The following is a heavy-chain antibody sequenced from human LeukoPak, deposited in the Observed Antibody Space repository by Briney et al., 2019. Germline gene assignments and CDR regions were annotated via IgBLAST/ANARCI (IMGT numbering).Heavy chain of an antibody. D-gene: IGHD3-22*01. Sequence: SQTLSLTCAVYGGSFSGYYWSWIRQPPGKGLEWVGEINHSGSTNYNPSLKSRVTISVKTSKNQFSLKLSSVTAADTAVYYCARVTGYMIEDYFDYWGQGTLVTVSS. CDR1: GGSFSGYY. CDR2: INHSGST. J-gene: IGHJ4*02. CDR3: ARVTGYMIEDYFDY. V-gene: IGHV4-34*01.